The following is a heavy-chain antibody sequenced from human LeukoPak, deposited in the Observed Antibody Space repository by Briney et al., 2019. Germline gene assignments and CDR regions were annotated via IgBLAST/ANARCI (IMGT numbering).Heavy chain of an antibody. J-gene: IGHJ3*02. CDR1: GFTFSTFA. D-gene: IGHD3-10*01. CDR2: ISTSSSYI. CDR3: AKDWAGKAFDI. V-gene: IGHV3-21*04. Sequence: GGSLRLSCAASGFTFSTFAMVWVRQPPGKGLEWVSSISTSSSYIYYADSVKGRFTVSRDNAKNSVYLQMNSLRAEDTAIYYCAKDWAGKAFDIWGQGTMVTVSS.